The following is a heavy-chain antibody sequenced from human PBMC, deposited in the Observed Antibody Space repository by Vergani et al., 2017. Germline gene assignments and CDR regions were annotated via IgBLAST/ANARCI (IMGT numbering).Heavy chain of an antibody. Sequence: EVQLVESGGGLVKPGGSLRLSCAASGFTFSSYSMNWVRQAPGKGLEWVSSISSSSSYIYYADSVKGRFTITRDNAKNSLYLQMNSLRAEDTAVYYCASEPLELPGWFDPWGQGTLVTVSA. CDR3: ASEPLELPGWFDP. D-gene: IGHD1-7*01. V-gene: IGHV3-21*01. CDR2: ISSSSSYI. J-gene: IGHJ5*02. CDR1: GFTFSSYS.